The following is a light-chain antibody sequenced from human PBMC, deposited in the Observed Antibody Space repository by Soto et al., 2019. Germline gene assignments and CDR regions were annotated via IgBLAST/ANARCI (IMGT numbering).Light chain of an antibody. CDR2: GAS. V-gene: IGKV3-15*01. CDR1: QSVSSSY. J-gene: IGKJ5*01. CDR3: QQYNNWPPIT. Sequence: EILLTQSPGTLCLSPGERATLSCRASQSVSSSYLAWYQQKPGQAPRLLIYGASTRANGIPARFSGSGSGTEFTLTLSSLQSEDFASYYCQQYNNWPPITFGQGTRLEIK.